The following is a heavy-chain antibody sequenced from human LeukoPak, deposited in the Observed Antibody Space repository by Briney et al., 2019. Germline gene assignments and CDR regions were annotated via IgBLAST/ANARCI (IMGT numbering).Heavy chain of an antibody. Sequence: SETLSLTCTVSGGSISSYYWSWVRQPPGKGLEWIGYIYYSGSTNYNPSLKSRVTISVDTSKNQFSLKLSSVTAADTAVYYCARREQQLVFGWFDPWGQGTLVTVSS. CDR3: ARREQQLVFGWFDP. CDR1: GGSISSYY. D-gene: IGHD6-13*01. J-gene: IGHJ5*02. CDR2: IYYSGST. V-gene: IGHV4-59*08.